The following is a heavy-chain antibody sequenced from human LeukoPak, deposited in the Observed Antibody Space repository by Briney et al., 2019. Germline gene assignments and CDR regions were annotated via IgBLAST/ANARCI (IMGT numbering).Heavy chain of an antibody. CDR1: GYTFTGYY. D-gene: IGHD5-18*01. CDR3: TRDLGVDTTMIFFDY. V-gene: IGHV1-2*02. Sequence: ASVKVSCKASGYTFTGYYMHWVRQAPGQGLEWMGWINPNSGDTNYAQKFQGRVTMTTDTSTSTAYMEVRSLRSDDTAVYYCTRDLGVDTTMIFFDYWGQGSLVTVSS. J-gene: IGHJ4*02. CDR2: INPNSGDT.